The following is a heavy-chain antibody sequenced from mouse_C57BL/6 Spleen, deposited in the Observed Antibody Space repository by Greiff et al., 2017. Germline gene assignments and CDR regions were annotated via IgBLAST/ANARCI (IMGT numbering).Heavy chain of an antibody. CDR1: GYTFTDYN. CDR3: ARYGGYYDYLYFDV. V-gene: IGHV1-18*01. Sequence: EVQLQQSGPELVKPGASVTIPCKASGYTFTDYNMDWVKQSHGKSLEWIGDINPNNGGTFYNQKFKGKATLTVDKSSSTAYMELRSLTSEDTAVYYCARYGGYYDYLYFDVWGTGTTVAVAS. J-gene: IGHJ1*03. D-gene: IGHD2-3*01. CDR2: INPNNGGT.